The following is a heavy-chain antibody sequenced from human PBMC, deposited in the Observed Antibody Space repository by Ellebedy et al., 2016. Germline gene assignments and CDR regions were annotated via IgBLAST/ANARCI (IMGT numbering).Heavy chain of an antibody. CDR1: GQTFSRYY. V-gene: IGHV1-46*04. J-gene: IGHJ4*02. CDR2: VNPYVGST. CDR3: AYDDGAVTTFDF. Sequence: ASVKVSCKAPGQTFSRYYMHWVRQAPGRGLEWLGVVNPYVGSTTYAQKLQGRVTMTRDMSTTTVYMELRSLRSEDTAIYYCAYDDGAVTTFDFWGQGSPVTVSS. D-gene: IGHD4-17*01.